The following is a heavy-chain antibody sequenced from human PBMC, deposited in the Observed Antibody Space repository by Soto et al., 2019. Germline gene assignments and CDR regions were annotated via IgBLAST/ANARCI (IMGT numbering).Heavy chain of an antibody. CDR1: GFTFSSYG. J-gene: IGHJ4*02. CDR3: AKGRRIQLWSKPSNYFDY. V-gene: IGHV3-30*18. D-gene: IGHD5-18*01. CDR2: ISYDGSNK. Sequence: GGSKRLSCAASGFTFSSYGMHWVRQAPGKGLEWVAVISYDGSNKYYADSVKGRFTISRDNSKNTLYLQMNSLRAEDTAVYYCAKGRRIQLWSKPSNYFDYWGQGTLVTVSS.